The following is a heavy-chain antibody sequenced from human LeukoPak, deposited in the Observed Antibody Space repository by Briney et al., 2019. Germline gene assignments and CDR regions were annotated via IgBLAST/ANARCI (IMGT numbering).Heavy chain of an antibody. CDR2: IYYSGST. V-gene: IGHV4-39*07. Sequence: SETLSLTCTVSGGSISSSSYYWGWIRQPPGKGLEWIGSIYYSGSTNYNPSLKSRVTISVDKSKNQFSLKLSSVTAADTAVYYCASSSGDYYDFWSGYLAHYYYGMDVWGQGTTVTVSS. D-gene: IGHD3-3*01. J-gene: IGHJ6*02. CDR1: GGSISSSSYY. CDR3: ASSSGDYYDFWSGYLAHYYYGMDV.